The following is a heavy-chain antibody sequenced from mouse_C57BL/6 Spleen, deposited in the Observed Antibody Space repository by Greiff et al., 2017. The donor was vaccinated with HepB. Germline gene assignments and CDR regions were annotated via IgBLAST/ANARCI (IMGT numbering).Heavy chain of an antibody. V-gene: IGHV5-17*01. D-gene: IGHD1-1*01. CDR1: GFTFSDYG. CDR3: ARRYPYYAMDY. J-gene: IGHJ4*01. Sequence: EVKVVESGGGLVKPGGSLKLSCAASGFTFSDYGMHWVRQAPEKGLEWVAYISSGSSTIYYADTVKGRFTISRDNAKNTLFLQMTSLRSEDTAMYYCARRYPYYAMDYWGQGTSVTVSS. CDR2: ISSGSSTI.